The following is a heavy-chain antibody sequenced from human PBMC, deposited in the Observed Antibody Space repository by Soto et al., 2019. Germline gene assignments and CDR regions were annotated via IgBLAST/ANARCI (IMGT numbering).Heavy chain of an antibody. CDR2: IYDGGRT. CDR3: ARGPSGDKVDS. Sequence: QVQLQESGPGLVKPSQTLSLTCTVSGGSISTVDYWWSWIHQSPDMGLEWIGHIYDGGRTYNNPSLESRVTMSVDTSKIQLSLTLSSVSAADTAVYYCARGPSGDKVDSWGQGTLVTVSS. CDR1: GGSISTVDYW. J-gene: IGHJ4*02. D-gene: IGHD7-27*01. V-gene: IGHV4-30-4*01.